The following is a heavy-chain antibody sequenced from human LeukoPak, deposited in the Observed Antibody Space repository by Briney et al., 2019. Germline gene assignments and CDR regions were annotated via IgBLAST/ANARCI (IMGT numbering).Heavy chain of an antibody. Sequence: SETLSRSWTGAGGAISSYYGGWSRQPPGKGLEWIGYIYYSGSTNYNPSLKSRVTISVDTSKNQFSLKLSSVTAADTAVYYCARHTYYYDSSGYLYYFDYWGQGTLVTVSS. J-gene: IGHJ4*02. V-gene: IGHV4-59*08. D-gene: IGHD3-22*01. CDR3: ARHTYYYDSSGYLYYFDY. CDR1: GGAISSYY. CDR2: IYYSGST.